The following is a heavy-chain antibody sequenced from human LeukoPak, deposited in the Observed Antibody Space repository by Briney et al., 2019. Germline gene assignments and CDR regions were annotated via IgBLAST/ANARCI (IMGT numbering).Heavy chain of an antibody. CDR3: ARELWELRHFDC. D-gene: IGHD1-26*01. CDR2: ISYDGSNR. Sequence: GRSLRLSCAASGFTFSSYAMHWVRQAPGKGLEWVAVISYDGSNRYYADSVKGRFTISRDNSKNTLYLQMNSLRAEDTAVYYCARELWELRHFDCWGQGTLVTVSS. V-gene: IGHV3-30*04. J-gene: IGHJ4*02. CDR1: GFTFSSYA.